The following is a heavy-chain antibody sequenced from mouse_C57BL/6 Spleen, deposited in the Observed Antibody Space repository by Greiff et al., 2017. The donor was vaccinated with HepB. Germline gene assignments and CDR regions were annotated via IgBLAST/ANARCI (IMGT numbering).Heavy chain of an antibody. CDR3: ARERITVVATGAMDY. CDR1: GFTFSSYA. J-gene: IGHJ4*01. D-gene: IGHD1-1*01. V-gene: IGHV5-4*01. CDR2: ISDGGSYT. Sequence: DVQLVESGGGLVKPGGSLKLSCAASGFTFSSYAMSWVRQTPEKRLEWVATISDGGSYTYYPDNVKGRFTISRDNAKNNLYLQMSHLKSEDTAMYYCARERITVVATGAMDYWGQGTSVTVSS.